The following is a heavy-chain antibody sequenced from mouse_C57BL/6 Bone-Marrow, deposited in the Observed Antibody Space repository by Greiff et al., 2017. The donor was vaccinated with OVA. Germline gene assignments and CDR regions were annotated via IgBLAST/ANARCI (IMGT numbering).Heavy chain of an antibody. Sequence: EVQLVESGGGLVKPGGSLKLSCAASGFTFSSYAMYWVRQTPEKRLEWVATISDGGSYTYYTKNVKGRFTFSRDNAKNNLYLQMSHLKSEDSAMYYYGGEGYYCMDYWGQGTTLTVSS. CDR1: GFTFSSYA. D-gene: IGHD1-1*01. CDR3: GGEGYYCMDY. CDR2: ISDGGSYT. V-gene: IGHV5-4*01. J-gene: IGHJ2*01.